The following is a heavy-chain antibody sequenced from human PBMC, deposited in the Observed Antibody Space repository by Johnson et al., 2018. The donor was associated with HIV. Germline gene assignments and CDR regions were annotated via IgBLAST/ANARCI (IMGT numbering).Heavy chain of an antibody. Sequence: VQLVESGGGLVKPGGSLRLSCIASGFTFSSNYMSWVHQAPGKGLEWVSVIYSGGSTYYADSVKGRFTISRDNSKNTLYLQMNSLRAEDTAVYYCAKDERAAAGTRGLDAFDIWGQGTMVTVSS. J-gene: IGHJ3*02. V-gene: IGHV3-66*02. CDR2: IYSGGST. D-gene: IGHD6-13*01. CDR3: AKDERAAAGTRGLDAFDI. CDR1: GFTFSSNY.